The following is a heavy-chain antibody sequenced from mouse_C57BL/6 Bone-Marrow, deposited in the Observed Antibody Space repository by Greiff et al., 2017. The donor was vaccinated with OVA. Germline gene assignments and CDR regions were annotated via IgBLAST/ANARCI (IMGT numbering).Heavy chain of an antibody. J-gene: IGHJ2*01. Sequence: EVQLVESGAELVRPGASVKLSCTASGFNIKDDYMHWVKQRPEQGLEWIGWIDPENGDTEYASKFQGKATITADTSSNTAYLQLSSLTSEDTAVYYCTTLIYSNLYWGQGTTLTVSS. CDR3: TTLIYSNLY. CDR1: GFNIKDDY. CDR2: IDPENGDT. V-gene: IGHV14-4*01. D-gene: IGHD2-5*01.